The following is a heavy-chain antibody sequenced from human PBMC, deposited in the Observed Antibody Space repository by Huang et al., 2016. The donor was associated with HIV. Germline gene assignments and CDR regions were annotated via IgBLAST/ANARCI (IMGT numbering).Heavy chain of an antibody. V-gene: IGHV4-59*11. CDR3: ARDADYFDSSGLFDH. CDR2: IHSSGST. Sequence: QVRLQESGPGLVKPSETLSLTCSVSGGSITSHYWSWIRQPPGKGLEWIGSIHSSGSTTYNPSFKSRFTISVDTSKNQFSLKVNSVTAVDTAVYFCARDADYFDSSGLFDHWGQGTLVTVSS. D-gene: IGHD3-22*01. J-gene: IGHJ4*02. CDR1: GGSITSHY.